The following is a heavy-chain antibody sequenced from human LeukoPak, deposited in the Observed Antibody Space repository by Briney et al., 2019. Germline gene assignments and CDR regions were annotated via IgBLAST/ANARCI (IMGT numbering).Heavy chain of an antibody. CDR2: IYTTGST. Sequence: SSETLSLTCSVSADSISSYYWSWIRQPAGKGLEWIGRIYTTGSTNYNPSLKSRVTMSVDTSKNQFSLKLSSVTAADTAVYYCARGIAAAAKQGGFDFWGQGTLVTVSS. V-gene: IGHV4-4*07. D-gene: IGHD6-13*01. J-gene: IGHJ4*02. CDR1: ADSISSYY. CDR3: ARGIAAAAKQGGFDF.